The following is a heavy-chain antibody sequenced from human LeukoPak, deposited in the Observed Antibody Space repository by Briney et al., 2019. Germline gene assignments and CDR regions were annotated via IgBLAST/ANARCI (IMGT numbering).Heavy chain of an antibody. Sequence: PGRSLRLSCAASGFTFSSYAMHWVRQAPGKGLEWVAVISYDGSNKYYADSVKGRFTISRDNSKNTLYLQMNGLRAEDTAVYYCAKLSITMVRGVIGPFDYWGQGTLVTVSS. V-gene: IGHV3-30*04. J-gene: IGHJ4*02. CDR2: ISYDGSNK. CDR3: AKLSITMVRGVIGPFDY. D-gene: IGHD3-10*01. CDR1: GFTFSSYA.